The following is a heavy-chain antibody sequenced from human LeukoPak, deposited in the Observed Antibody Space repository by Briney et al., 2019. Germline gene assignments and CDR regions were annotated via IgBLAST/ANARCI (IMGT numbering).Heavy chain of an antibody. V-gene: IGHV3-48*03. CDR1: GFTFSSYE. D-gene: IGHD3-9*01. CDR2: ISDSGNTI. CDR3: ARPQLRYFDWLSPLDY. J-gene: IGHJ4*02. Sequence: PGGSLRLSCAASGFTFSSYEMNWVRQAPGKGLEWVSYISDSGNTIYYADSVKGRFTISRDNAKNSLYLQMNSLRAEDTAVYYCARPQLRYFDWLSPLDYWGQGTLVTVSS.